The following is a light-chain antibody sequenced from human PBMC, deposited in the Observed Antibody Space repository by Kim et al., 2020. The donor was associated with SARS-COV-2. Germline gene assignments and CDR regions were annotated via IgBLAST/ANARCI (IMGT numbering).Light chain of an antibody. V-gene: IGLV2-14*03. CDR1: SGDIGSYKY. J-gene: IGLJ1*01. CDR2: DVS. CDR3: SSYTDSTIYV. Sequence: SCPGTSGDIGSYKYVSWYQQHPGKAPKVIVFDVSNRPSGVSNRFSGSKSGNTASLTISGLQADDEADYYCSSYTDSTIYVFGTGTKVTVL.